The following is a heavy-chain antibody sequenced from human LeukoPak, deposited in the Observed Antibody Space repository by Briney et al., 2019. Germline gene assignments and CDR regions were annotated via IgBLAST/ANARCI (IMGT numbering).Heavy chain of an antibody. CDR1: GFTFSSYA. V-gene: IGHV3-66*01. CDR2: IYSSGST. D-gene: IGHD3-3*01. J-gene: IGHJ1*01. Sequence: PGRSLRLSCAASGFTFSSYAMHWVRQAPGKGLEWVSVIYSSGSTYYADSVKGRFTISRDNSKNTLYLQMNSLRAEDTAVYYCARDDIGSGYYRRYFQNWGQGTLVTVSS. CDR3: ARDDIGSGYYRRYFQN.